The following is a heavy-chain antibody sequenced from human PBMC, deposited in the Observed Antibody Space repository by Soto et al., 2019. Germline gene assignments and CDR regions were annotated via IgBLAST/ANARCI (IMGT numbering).Heavy chain of an antibody. CDR2: INHSGST. V-gene: IGHV4-34*01. CDR1: GGSFSGFY. CDR3: ARGRRYTVTTPWTRFDP. J-gene: IGHJ5*02. D-gene: IGHD4-4*01. Sequence: SETLSLTCAVYGGSFSGFYWSWIRQPPGKGLEWIGEINHSGSTNYNPSLKSRVTISVDTSKNQFSLKLSSVTAADTAVYYCARGRRYTVTTPWTRFDPWGQGTLVTVS.